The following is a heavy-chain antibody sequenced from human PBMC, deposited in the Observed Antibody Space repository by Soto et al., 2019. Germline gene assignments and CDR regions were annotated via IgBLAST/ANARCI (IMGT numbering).Heavy chain of an antibody. CDR2: ISSNGRST. CDR3: VKRYCSSTSCYSGTYYFDS. Sequence: PGGSLRLSCSASGFTFSSYAMHWVRQAPGKALEYFSAISSNGRSTYYADSVKGRFTISRDNSKNTLYLQMSSLRAEDTAVYYCVKRYCSSTSCYSGTYYFDSWGQGALVTVSS. CDR1: GFTFSSYA. J-gene: IGHJ4*02. V-gene: IGHV3-64D*06. D-gene: IGHD2-2*01.